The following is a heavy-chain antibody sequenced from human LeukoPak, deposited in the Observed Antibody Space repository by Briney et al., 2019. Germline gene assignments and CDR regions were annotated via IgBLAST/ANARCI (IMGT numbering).Heavy chain of an antibody. CDR1: GGSFSGYY. CDR2: INHSGST. V-gene: IGHV4-34*01. CDR3: ASAYYDSSGFQDRRYYFDY. Sequence: SETLSLTCAVYGGSFSGYYWSWIRQPPGKGLEWIGEINHSGSTNYNPSLKSRVTISVDTSKNQFSLKLSSVTAADTAVYYCASAYYDSSGFQDRRYYFDYWGQGTLVTVSS. J-gene: IGHJ4*02. D-gene: IGHD3-22*01.